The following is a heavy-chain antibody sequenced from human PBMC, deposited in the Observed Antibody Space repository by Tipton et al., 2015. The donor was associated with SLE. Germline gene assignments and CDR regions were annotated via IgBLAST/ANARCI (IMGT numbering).Heavy chain of an antibody. CDR3: APPGYSSGWYDYYGMDV. V-gene: IGHV1-18*01. Sequence: QVQLVQSGAEVKKPGASVKVSCKASGYTFTSYGISWVRQAPGQGLEWMGWISAYNGNTNYAQKLQGRVTITTDTSTSTAYMELRSLRSDDTAVYYCAPPGYSSGWYDYYGMDVWGQGTTVTVPS. J-gene: IGHJ6*02. D-gene: IGHD6-19*01. CDR1: GYTFTSYG. CDR2: ISAYNGNT.